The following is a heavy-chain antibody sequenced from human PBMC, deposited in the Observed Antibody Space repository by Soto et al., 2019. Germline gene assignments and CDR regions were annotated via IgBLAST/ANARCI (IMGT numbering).Heavy chain of an antibody. Sequence: GGSLRLSCAASGFSLSSYGMHWVRQAPGKGLEWVAVIWYDGSNKYYADSVKGRFTISRDNSKNTLYLQMNRLRAEDTAMYYCARDTGTGTTGNAFDIWGQGTMVTVSS. D-gene: IGHD1-7*01. V-gene: IGHV3-33*01. CDR3: ARDTGTGTTGNAFDI. J-gene: IGHJ3*02. CDR2: IWYDGSNK. CDR1: GFSLSSYG.